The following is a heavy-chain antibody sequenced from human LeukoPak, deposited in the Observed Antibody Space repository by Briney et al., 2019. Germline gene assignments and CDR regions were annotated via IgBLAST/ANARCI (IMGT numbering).Heavy chain of an antibody. Sequence: GGSLRLSCAASGFTFSSYEMNWVRQAPGKGLEWVSYISSSGSTIYYADSVKGRFIISRDNSKSTLYLQMNSLRAEDTAVYYCAKGVTVTGPDDYFDYWGQGTLVTVSS. J-gene: IGHJ4*02. CDR3: AKGVTVTGPDDYFDY. CDR1: GFTFSSYE. V-gene: IGHV3-48*03. D-gene: IGHD4-17*01. CDR2: ISSSGSTI.